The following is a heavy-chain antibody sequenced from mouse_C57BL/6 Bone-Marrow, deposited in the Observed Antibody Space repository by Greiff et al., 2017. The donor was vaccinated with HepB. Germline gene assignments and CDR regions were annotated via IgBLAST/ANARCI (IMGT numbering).Heavy chain of an antibody. CDR1: GFSFNTYA. CDR3: VRDDMEGFAY. D-gene: IGHD1-1*02. CDR2: IRSKSNNYAT. J-gene: IGHJ3*01. V-gene: IGHV10-1*01. Sequence: EVKLMESGGGLVQPKGSLKLSCAASGFSFNTYAMNWVRQAPGKGLEWVARIRSKSNNYATYYADSVKDRFTISRDDSESMLYLQMNNLKTEETAMYYCVRDDMEGFAYWGQGTLVTVSA.